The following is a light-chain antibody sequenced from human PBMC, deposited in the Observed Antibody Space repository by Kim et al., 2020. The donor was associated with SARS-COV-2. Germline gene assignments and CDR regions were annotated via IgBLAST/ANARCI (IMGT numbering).Light chain of an antibody. CDR2: WAS. CDR3: QQYYSTPGP. CDR1: QSVLYSSNNKNY. Sequence: ATINCKSSQSVLYSSNNKNYLAWYQQKPGQPPKLLIYWASTRESGVPDRFSGSGSGTDFTLTISSLQAEDVAVYYCQQYYSTPGPFGQGTRLEIK. J-gene: IGKJ5*01. V-gene: IGKV4-1*01.